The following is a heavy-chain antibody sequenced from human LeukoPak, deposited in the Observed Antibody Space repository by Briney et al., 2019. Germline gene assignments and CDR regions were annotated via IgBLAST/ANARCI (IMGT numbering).Heavy chain of an antibody. CDR1: GFTFSAYA. D-gene: IGHD1-26*01. CDR3: AKDREKAVGATIFDH. V-gene: IGHV3-23*01. J-gene: IGHJ4*02. CDR2: ISFSGRST. Sequence: GGSLRLSCAVSGFTFSAYAMSWVRQAPGKGLEWVLGISFSGRSTNYADSVKGRFIISSDNSNNTLHLQMNSLRAEDTAVYYCAKDREKAVGATIFDHWGQGTVVTVSS.